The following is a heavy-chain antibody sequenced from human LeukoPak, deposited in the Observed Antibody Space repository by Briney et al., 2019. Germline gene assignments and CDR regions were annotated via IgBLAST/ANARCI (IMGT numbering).Heavy chain of an antibody. D-gene: IGHD1-26*01. Sequence: GGSLRLSCAASGFTFSSYSMNWVRQAPGKGLEWVSSISSSSSYIYYADSVKGRFTISRDNAKNSLYLQMNSLRAEDTAVYYCAREATTNYYYYMDVWGKGTTVTVS. CDR2: ISSSSSYI. CDR1: GFTFSSYS. CDR3: AREATTNYYYYMDV. V-gene: IGHV3-21*01. J-gene: IGHJ6*03.